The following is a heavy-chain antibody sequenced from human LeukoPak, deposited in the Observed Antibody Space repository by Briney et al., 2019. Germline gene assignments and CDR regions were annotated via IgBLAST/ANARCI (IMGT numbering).Heavy chain of an antibody. J-gene: IGHJ4*02. D-gene: IGHD3-22*01. V-gene: IGHV4-30-4*08. Sequence: SQTLSLTGTLSGGSISSGDYYWRWIRQPPGKGREWNGYIYYSGSTYYNPSLKSRVTISVDTSKNQFSLKLSSVAAADTAVYYCARHNYYDSSGYYLDYWGQGTLVTVA. CDR3: ARHNYYDSSGYYLDY. CDR1: GGSISSGDYY. CDR2: IYYSGST.